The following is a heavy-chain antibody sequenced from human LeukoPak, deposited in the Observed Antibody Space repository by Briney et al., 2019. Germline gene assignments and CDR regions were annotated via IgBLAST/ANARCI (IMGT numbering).Heavy chain of an antibody. V-gene: IGHV3-23*01. CDR3: AKVPSPYYDSSHVFDY. D-gene: IGHD3-3*01. CDR2: VDHSFGTT. Sequence: GGSLRLSCTASGFTFSSFAMSWVRLAPGKGLEWVSTVDHSFGTTHYADSVKGRFTISRDGSKNTVSLQMNSLRVEDTAVYYCAKVPSPYYDSSHVFDYWGQGTLVTVSS. J-gene: IGHJ4*02. CDR1: GFTFSSFA.